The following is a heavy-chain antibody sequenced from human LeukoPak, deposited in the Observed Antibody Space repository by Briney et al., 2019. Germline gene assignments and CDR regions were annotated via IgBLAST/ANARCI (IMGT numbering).Heavy chain of an antibody. V-gene: IGHV4-34*01. CDR3: ARLARDVYYYYYYMDV. CDR1: GGSFSGYY. CDR2: INHSGST. D-gene: IGHD5-24*01. J-gene: IGHJ6*03. Sequence: SETLSLTCAVYGGSFSGYYWSWIRQPPGKGLEWIGGINHSGSTNYNPSLKSRVTISVDTSKNQFSLKLSSVTAADTAVYYCARLARDVYYYYYYMDVWGKGTTVTVSS.